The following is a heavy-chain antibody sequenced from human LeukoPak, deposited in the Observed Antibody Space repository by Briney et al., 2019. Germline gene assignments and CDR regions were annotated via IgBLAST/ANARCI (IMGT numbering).Heavy chain of an antibody. CDR1: GGTFSSYT. CDR3: ARCRRCGDGSSGGYYMDV. J-gene: IGHJ6*03. Sequence: ASVKVSCKASGGTFSSYTISWVRQAPGQGLEWMGGIIPIFGTANYAQKFQGRVTITADESTSTAYMELSSLRSEDTAVYYCARCRRCGDGSSGGYYMDVWGKGTTVTVSS. CDR2: IIPIFGTA. V-gene: IGHV1-69*01. D-gene: IGHD3-22*01.